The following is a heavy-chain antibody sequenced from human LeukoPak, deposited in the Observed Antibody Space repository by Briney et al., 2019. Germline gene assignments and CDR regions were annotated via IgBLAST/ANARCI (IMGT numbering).Heavy chain of an antibody. CDR3: VRDGEYSHGIDFDY. Sequence: GGSLRLSCAASGFTLSNSWMHWVRQAPGKGLVWVSRTNGDGSDTSYADSVKGRFTISRDSATNTLYLQMNSLRAEDTAIYYCVRDGEYSHGIDFDYWGQGTLVAVSS. J-gene: IGHJ4*02. CDR2: TNGDGSDT. D-gene: IGHD5-18*01. V-gene: IGHV3-74*01. CDR1: GFTLSNSW.